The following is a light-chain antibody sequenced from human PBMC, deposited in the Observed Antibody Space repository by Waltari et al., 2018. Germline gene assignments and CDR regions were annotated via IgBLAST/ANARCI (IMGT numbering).Light chain of an antibody. CDR3: QQYNSDSRT. CDR1: QSIDTW. J-gene: IGKJ1*01. Sequence: DIQMTQSPSTLSASVGDRVTITCRASQSIDTWLAWYHQKPGKAPKLLIYRASSLESGVPSRFSGSGSGTEFTLTISSLQPDDSATYYCQQYNSDSRTFGQGTKVEIK. V-gene: IGKV1-5*03. CDR2: RAS.